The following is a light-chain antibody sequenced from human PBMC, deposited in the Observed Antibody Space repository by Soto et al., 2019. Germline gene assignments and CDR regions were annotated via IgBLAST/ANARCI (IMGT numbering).Light chain of an antibody. J-gene: IGKJ1*01. CDR2: LGS. V-gene: IGKV2-28*01. CDR3: MQAVQTPRT. Sequence: DIVMTQSPLSLPITPGEPASISCGSSQSLLHSNGHNYLDWYVQKPGQSPQLLIYLGSNRASGVPDRFSGSGSGTDFTLKISRVEAEDVGVYYCMQAVQTPRTFGQGIKVEIK. CDR1: QSLLHSNGHNY.